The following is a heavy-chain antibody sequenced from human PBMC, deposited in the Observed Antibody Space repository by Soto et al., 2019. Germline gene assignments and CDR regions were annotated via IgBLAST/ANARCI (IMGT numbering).Heavy chain of an antibody. D-gene: IGHD2-21*02. Sequence: PGGSLRLSCAASGFTFSSYAMHWVRQAPGKGLEWVAAISYDGSNKYYADSVKGRFTISRDNSKNTLYLQMNSLRAEDTAVYYCARNLAPGYCGGDCYFDYWGQGTLVTVSS. CDR1: GFTFSSYA. CDR3: ARNLAPGYCGGDCYFDY. J-gene: IGHJ4*02. CDR2: ISYDGSNK. V-gene: IGHV3-30-3*01.